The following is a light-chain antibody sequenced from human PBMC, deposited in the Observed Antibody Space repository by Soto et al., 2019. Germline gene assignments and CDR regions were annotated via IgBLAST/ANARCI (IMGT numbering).Light chain of an antibody. CDR3: QQYNNWPRT. J-gene: IGKJ1*01. CDR1: QSVTTN. Sequence: EIVMTQSPATLSVSPGERATLYCTASQSVTTNLAWYQQKPGQAPRLLIYGASTRATGVPARFSGSGSGTEFTLTISSLQSEDFAVYYCQQYNNWPRTFGQGTKVEIK. V-gene: IGKV3-15*01. CDR2: GAS.